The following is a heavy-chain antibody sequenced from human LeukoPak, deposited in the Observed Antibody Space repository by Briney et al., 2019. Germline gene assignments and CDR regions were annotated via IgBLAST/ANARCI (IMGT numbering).Heavy chain of an antibody. D-gene: IGHD3-3*01. CDR1: GGSVSSGSYY. CDR3: ARDQDFWSGFLDY. J-gene: IGHJ4*02. Sequence: KPSETLSLTCTVSGGSVSSGSYYWSWIRKPPGKGLEWIGYIYSSGSTNYNPSLKSRVTISVDRSKNQFSLKLSSVTAADTAVYYCARDQDFWSGFLDYWGQGTLVTVSS. V-gene: IGHV4-61*01. CDR2: IYSSGST.